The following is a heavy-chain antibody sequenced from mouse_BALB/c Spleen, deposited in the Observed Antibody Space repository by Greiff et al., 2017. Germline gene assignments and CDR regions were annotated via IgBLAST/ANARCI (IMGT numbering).Heavy chain of an antibody. V-gene: IGHV14-1*02. J-gene: IGHJ3*01. CDR3: ASYYYDSSPFAY. CDR1: GFNIKDYY. CDR2: IDPENGNT. Sequence: VQLQQSGAELVRPGALVKLSCKASGFNIKDYYMHWVKQRPEQGLEWIGWIDPENGNTIYDPKFQGKASITADTSSNTAYLQLSSLTSEDTAVYYCASYYYDSSPFAYWGQGTLVTVSA. D-gene: IGHD1-1*01.